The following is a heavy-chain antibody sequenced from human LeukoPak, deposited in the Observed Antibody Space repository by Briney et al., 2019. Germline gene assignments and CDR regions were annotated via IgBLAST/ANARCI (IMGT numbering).Heavy chain of an antibody. CDR3: ARASPRWELLRGSDY. CDR2: ISSSGSTI. J-gene: IGHJ4*02. CDR1: GFTFSDYY. V-gene: IGHV3-11*01. D-gene: IGHD1-26*01. Sequence: PGGSLRLSCAASGFTFSDYYMSWIRQAPGKGLEGVSYISSSGSTIYYADSVKGRFTISRDNAKNSLYLQMNSLSAEDTAVYYCARASPRWELLRGSDYWGQGTLVTVSS.